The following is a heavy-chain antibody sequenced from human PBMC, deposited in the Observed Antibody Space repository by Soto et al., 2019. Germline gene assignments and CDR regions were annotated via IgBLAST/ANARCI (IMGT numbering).Heavy chain of an antibody. CDR2: INPSGGST. CDR1: GYTFSSYY. J-gene: IGHJ6*02. V-gene: IGHV1-46*01. D-gene: IGHD2-8*01. CDR3: ARRMVYAAYYYYYYGMAV. Sequence: ASVKVSCKASGYTFSSYYMHWVRQAPGQGLEWMGIINPSGGSTSYAQKFQGRVTMTRDTSTSTVYMELSSLRSEDTAVYYCARRMVYAAYYYYYYGMAVWGQGPTVTVSS.